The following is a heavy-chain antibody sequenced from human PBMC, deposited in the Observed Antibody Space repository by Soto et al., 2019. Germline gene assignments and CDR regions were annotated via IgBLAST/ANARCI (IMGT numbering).Heavy chain of an antibody. CDR2: IIPIFGTA. CDR1: GGTFSSYA. J-gene: IGHJ4*02. D-gene: IGHD2-21*02. Sequence: ASVKVSCKASGGTFSSYAISWVRQAPGQGLEWMGGIIPIFGTANYAQKFQGRVTITADESTSTAYMELNSLRVEDTAIYYCAKGATANPKRYFDYWGQGTLVTVSS. V-gene: IGHV1-69*13. CDR3: AKGATANPKRYFDY.